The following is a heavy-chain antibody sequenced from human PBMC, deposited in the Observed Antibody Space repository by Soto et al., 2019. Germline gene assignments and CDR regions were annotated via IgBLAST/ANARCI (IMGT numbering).Heavy chain of an antibody. Sequence: LSLTCTVSGGSISSGDYYWSWIRQPPGKGLEWIGYIYYSGSTYYNPSLKSRVTISVDTSKNQFSLKLSSVTAADTAVYYCASTMTTVVTPYGMGVWGQGTTVTVSS. CDR1: GGSISSGDYY. V-gene: IGHV4-30-4*01. CDR2: IYYSGST. D-gene: IGHD4-17*01. J-gene: IGHJ6*02. CDR3: ASTMTTVVTPYGMGV.